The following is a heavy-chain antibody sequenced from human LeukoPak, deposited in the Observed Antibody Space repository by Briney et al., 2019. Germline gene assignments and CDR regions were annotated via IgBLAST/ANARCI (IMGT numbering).Heavy chain of an antibody. Sequence: PGGSLRLSCAASGFTFSSYSMNWVRQAPGKGLEWVSSISSSSSYIYYADSVKGRFTTSRDNAKNSLYLQMNSLRAEDTAVYYCARDEDASVVVVVATPFDFWGQGTLVTVSS. J-gene: IGHJ4*02. D-gene: IGHD2-15*01. CDR3: ARDEDASVVVVVATPFDF. CDR1: GFTFSSYS. V-gene: IGHV3-21*01. CDR2: ISSSSSYI.